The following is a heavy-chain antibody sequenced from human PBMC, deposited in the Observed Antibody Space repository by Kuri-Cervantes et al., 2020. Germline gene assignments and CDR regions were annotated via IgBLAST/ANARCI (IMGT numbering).Heavy chain of an antibody. Sequence: ASVKVSCKASGYTFTSYGISWVRQAPGQGLEWMGWISAYNGNTNYAQKLQGRVTMTTDTSTSTAYMELRSLRSDDTAVYYCARDLFFPPPRTYDFWSGYYGVGGYYYYYGMDVWGQGTTATVSS. CDR2: ISAYNGNT. D-gene: IGHD3-3*01. CDR1: GYTFTSYG. J-gene: IGHJ6*02. V-gene: IGHV1-18*01. CDR3: ARDLFFPPPRTYDFWSGYYGVGGYYYYYGMDV.